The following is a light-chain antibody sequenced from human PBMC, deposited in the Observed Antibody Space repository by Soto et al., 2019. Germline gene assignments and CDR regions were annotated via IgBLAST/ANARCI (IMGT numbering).Light chain of an antibody. V-gene: IGLV2-14*01. CDR2: NVS. J-gene: IGLJ2*01. Sequence: QSALTQPASVSGSPGQSITISCTGTSSDVGGYNYVSWYQQHPGKAPKLMIYNVSNRPSGVSNRFSGSKSGNTASLTISGLQAEDEGHYYCRSFTSTNTVLFVGGTKLAVL. CDR3: RSFTSTNTVL. CDR1: SSDVGGYNY.